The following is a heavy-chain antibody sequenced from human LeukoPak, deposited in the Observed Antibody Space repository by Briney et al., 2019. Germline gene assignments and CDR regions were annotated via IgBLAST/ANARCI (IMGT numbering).Heavy chain of an antibody. Sequence: PGGSLRLSCTASGFTFGDYAMSWFRQAPGRGLEWVGFIRSKAYGGTTEYAASVKGRFTISRDDSKSIAYLQMNSLKTEDTAVYYCTRGRWIQLNWYFDLWGRGTLVTVSS. V-gene: IGHV3-49*03. CDR1: GFTFGDYA. D-gene: IGHD5-18*01. CDR2: IRSKAYGGTT. J-gene: IGHJ2*01. CDR3: TRGRWIQLNWYFDL.